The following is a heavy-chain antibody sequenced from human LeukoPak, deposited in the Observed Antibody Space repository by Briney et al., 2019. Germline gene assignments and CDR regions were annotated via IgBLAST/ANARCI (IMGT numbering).Heavy chain of an antibody. CDR2: IVVGSGNT. Sequence: GASVKVSCKTSGFTFSRSAMQWVRQARGQRLEWIGWIVVGSGNTHSAPQFQGRVTITRDMSTSTAYMELSSLRLDDSAVYYCATDGGAVDTSGWYRGAFWGQGTLVSVSS. CDR1: GFTFSRSA. CDR3: ATDGGAVDTSGWYRGAF. V-gene: IGHV1-58*02. J-gene: IGHJ4*02. D-gene: IGHD6-19*01.